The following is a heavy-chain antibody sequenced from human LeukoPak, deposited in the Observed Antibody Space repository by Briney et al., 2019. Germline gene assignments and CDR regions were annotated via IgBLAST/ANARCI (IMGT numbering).Heavy chain of an antibody. J-gene: IGHJ4*02. D-gene: IGHD7-27*01. Sequence: SETLSLTCTVSGYPISSGYHWGWIRQPPGEGLEWIGSVYRSGSTYYNPSLKSRVTISVDTSKNQISLKVRSVTAADTAVYYCARENWVFDYWGQGILVTVSS. CDR2: VYRSGST. CDR3: ARENWVFDY. CDR1: GYPISSGYH. V-gene: IGHV4-38-2*02.